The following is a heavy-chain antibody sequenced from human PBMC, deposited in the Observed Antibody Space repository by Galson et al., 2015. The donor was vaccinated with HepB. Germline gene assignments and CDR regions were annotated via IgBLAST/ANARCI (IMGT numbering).Heavy chain of an antibody. CDR3: ARRGGKSNNYYGVDV. D-gene: IGHD2/OR15-2a*01. J-gene: IGHJ6*02. Sequence: SVKVSCKASGHTFTSYGIAWVRQAPGQGLEWMGWNSGDSGHANLAQQFRGRVTMTTDTSTSTAYMELRSLRSDDTGVYYCARRGGKSNNYYGVDVWGQGTTVTVSS. CDR2: NSGDSGHA. V-gene: IGHV1-18*01. CDR1: GHTFTSYG.